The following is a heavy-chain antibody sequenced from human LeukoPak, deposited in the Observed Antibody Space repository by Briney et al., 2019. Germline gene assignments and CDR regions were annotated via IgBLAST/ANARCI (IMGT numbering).Heavy chain of an antibody. Sequence: GGSLRLSCAASGFTFSGYTMSWVRQAPGKGLEWVSAISGSGGSTYYADSVKGRFTISRDNSKNTLYLQMNSLRAEDTAVYFCAKDRNIGPATYYFDYWGQGALVTVSS. J-gene: IGHJ4*02. CDR3: AKDRNIGPATYYFDY. D-gene: IGHD2-2*01. CDR2: ISGSGGST. CDR1: GFTFSGYT. V-gene: IGHV3-23*01.